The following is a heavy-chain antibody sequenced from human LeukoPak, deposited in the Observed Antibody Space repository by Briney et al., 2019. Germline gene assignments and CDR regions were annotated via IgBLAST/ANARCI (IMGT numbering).Heavy chain of an antibody. V-gene: IGHV3-66*01. CDR2: IYSCGRT. Sequence: GGSLRLSCAASGFTVSSNYMSWVCQAPGKGLEWVSLIYSCGRTYYADSVKGRFTISRDNSKNTLYLQMNSLRAEDTTVYYCARDRAVGSYCSSTTLYMDVWGKGTTVTVSS. CDR3: ARDRAVGSYCSSTTLYMDV. J-gene: IGHJ6*03. CDR1: GFTVSSNY. D-gene: IGHD2-2*01.